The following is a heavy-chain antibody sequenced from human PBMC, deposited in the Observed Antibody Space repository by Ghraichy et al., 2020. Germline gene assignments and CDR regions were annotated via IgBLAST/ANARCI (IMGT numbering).Heavy chain of an antibody. D-gene: IGHD3-10*01. CDR2: ISSSSSYI. V-gene: IGHV3-21*01. J-gene: IGHJ6*02. CDR3: ARDFLNYYGSGPHYGMDV. Sequence: GGSLRLSCAASGFTFSSYSMNWVRQAPGKGLEWVSSISSSSSYIYYADSVKGRFTISRDNAKNSLYLQMNSLRAEDTAVYYCARDFLNYYGSGPHYGMDVWGQGTTVTVSS. CDR1: GFTFSSYS.